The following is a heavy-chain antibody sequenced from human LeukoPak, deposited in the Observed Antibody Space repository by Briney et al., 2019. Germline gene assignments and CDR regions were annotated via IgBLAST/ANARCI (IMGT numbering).Heavy chain of an antibody. J-gene: IGHJ4*02. CDR3: ARAPVVPAALFDY. CDR1: GGTFSSYA. Sequence: ASVKVSCKASGGTFSSYAISWVRQAPGQGLEWMGGIIPIFGTANYAQKFQGRVTITADESTSTAYMELSSLRSEDTAVYYCARAPVVPAALFDYWGQGTLVTVSS. CDR2: IIPIFGTA. D-gene: IGHD2-2*01. V-gene: IGHV1-69*13.